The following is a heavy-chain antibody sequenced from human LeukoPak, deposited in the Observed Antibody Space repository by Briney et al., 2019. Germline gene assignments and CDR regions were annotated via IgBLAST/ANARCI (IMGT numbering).Heavy chain of an antibody. D-gene: IGHD1-26*01. J-gene: IGHJ5*01. CDR2: ISRSQTYT. Sequence: GGSLRLSCAASGFTFSSYAMSWVRQAPGKGLEWLSSISRSQTYTYYAESIKGRFTISKDHAKNSLYLQMNSLRGEDTGVYYCARAQVGYNWFDPWGQGTLVTVSS. CDR1: GFTFSSYA. CDR3: ARAQVGYNWFDP. V-gene: IGHV3-21*01.